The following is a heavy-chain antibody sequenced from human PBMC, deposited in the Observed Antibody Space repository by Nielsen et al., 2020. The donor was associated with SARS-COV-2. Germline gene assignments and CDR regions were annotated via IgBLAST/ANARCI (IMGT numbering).Heavy chain of an antibody. CDR1: GFTFSSYA. Sequence: GASLRLSCAASGFTFSSYAMSWVRQAPGKGLEWVSAISGSGGSTYYADAVKGRFTISRDNSKNTLYLQMNSLRAEDTAVYYCTSVAPFYYYGMDVWGQGTTVTVSS. D-gene: IGHD6-19*01. J-gene: IGHJ6*02. V-gene: IGHV3-23*01. CDR3: TSVAPFYYYGMDV. CDR2: ISGSGGST.